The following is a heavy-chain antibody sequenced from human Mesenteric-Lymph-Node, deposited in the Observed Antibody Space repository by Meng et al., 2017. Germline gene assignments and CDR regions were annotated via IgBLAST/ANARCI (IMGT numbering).Heavy chain of an antibody. CDR1: GYTFTGYY. CDR2: INPNSGGT. J-gene: IGHJ4*02. CDR3: ARGVGRSSTSPFSY. V-gene: IGHV1-2*06. D-gene: IGHD2-2*01. Sequence: ASVKVSCKASGYTFTGYYMHWVRQAPGQGLEWMGRINPNSGGTNYAQKFQGRVTMTRDTSISTAYMELSRLRSDGTAVYYCARGVGRSSTSPFSYWGQGTLVTVSS.